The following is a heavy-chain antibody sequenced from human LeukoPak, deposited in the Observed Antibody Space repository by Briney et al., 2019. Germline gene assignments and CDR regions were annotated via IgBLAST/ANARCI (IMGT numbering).Heavy chain of an antibody. D-gene: IGHD6-13*01. CDR2: IYYSGST. CDR1: GGSISSYY. CDR3: AGTSSWYGYYFDY. Sequence: ASETLSLTCTVSGGSISSYYWSWIRQPPGKGLEWIGYIYYSGSTNYNPSLKSRVTISVDTSKNQFSLKLSSVTAADTAVYYCAGTSSWYGYYFDYWGQGTLVTVSS. V-gene: IGHV4-59*08. J-gene: IGHJ4*02.